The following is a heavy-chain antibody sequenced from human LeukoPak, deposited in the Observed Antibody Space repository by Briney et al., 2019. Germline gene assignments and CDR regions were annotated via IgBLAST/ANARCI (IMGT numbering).Heavy chain of an antibody. Sequence: GGTLRLSCAASGFTFSTYGMSWVRQAPGKGLEWVSGISGSGGSRFYTDSVKGRFTISRDNSKNTLYLQMNSLRAEDTAVYYCAKEGGWYEYYFDYWGQGTLVTVSS. D-gene: IGHD6-19*01. CDR2: ISGSGGSR. V-gene: IGHV3-23*01. CDR3: AKEGGWYEYYFDY. CDR1: GFTFSTYG. J-gene: IGHJ4*02.